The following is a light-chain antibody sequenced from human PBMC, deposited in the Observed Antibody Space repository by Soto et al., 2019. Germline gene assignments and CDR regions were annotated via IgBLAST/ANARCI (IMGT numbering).Light chain of an antibody. J-gene: IGKJ4*01. V-gene: IGKV2-30*01. CDR1: QSLLFFNGITY. Sequence: EVVLTQSPLSLPVTVGQPATVSCRSSQSLLFFNGITYLTWFHQRPGQPPRRLISEVSNRDSGVPDRFSGSGSGTDFTLEISRVEAEDVGHFYCMQETHWPLTFGGGTRVEIK. CDR3: MQETHWPLT. CDR2: EVS.